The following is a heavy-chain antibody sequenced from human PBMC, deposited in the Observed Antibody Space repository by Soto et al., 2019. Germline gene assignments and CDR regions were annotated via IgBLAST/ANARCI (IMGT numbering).Heavy chain of an antibody. Sequence: SETLSLTGAVYGGSCSGYYWSWIRQPPGKGLEWIGEINHSGSTNYNPSLKSRVTISVDTSKNQFSLKLSSVTAADTAVYYCARWQYDFWSGYDDYWGQGTLVTVSS. V-gene: IGHV4-34*01. J-gene: IGHJ4*02. CDR3: ARWQYDFWSGYDDY. D-gene: IGHD3-3*01. CDR2: INHSGST. CDR1: GGSCSGYY.